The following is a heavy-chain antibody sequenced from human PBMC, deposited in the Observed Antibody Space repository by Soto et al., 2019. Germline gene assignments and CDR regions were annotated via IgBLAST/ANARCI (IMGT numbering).Heavy chain of an antibody. J-gene: IGHJ4*02. CDR3: ARYRREAVAGYTLDN. D-gene: IGHD6-13*01. Sequence: SETLSLTCTVSGGSISSNYWTWIWQPPGKGLEWIGYVYNSGSTNYNPSLKSRVTISEDTSKSQFSLKVNSMTAADTAVYYCARYRREAVAGYTLDNWGQGILVTVSS. V-gene: IGHV4-59*01. CDR1: GGSISSNY. CDR2: VYNSGST.